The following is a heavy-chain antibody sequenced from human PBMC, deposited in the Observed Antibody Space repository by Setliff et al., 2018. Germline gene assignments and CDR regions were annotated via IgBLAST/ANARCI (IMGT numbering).Heavy chain of an antibody. CDR3: VREGVDRRSSTDYRYYMDV. D-gene: IGHD6-6*01. V-gene: IGHV1-69*05. Sequence: SVKVSCKASGATFSSHGISWVRQAPGQGLEWMGGTIPMFGTTEYAQKFQGRLTIITDESTNTAFMQLSSLRSDDTAVYYCVREGVDRRSSTDYRYYMDVWGKGTTVTVSS. CDR2: TIPMFGTT. CDR1: GATFSSHG. J-gene: IGHJ6*03.